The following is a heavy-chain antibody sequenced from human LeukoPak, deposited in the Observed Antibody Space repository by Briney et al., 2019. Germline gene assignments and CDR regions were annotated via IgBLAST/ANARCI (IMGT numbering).Heavy chain of an antibody. D-gene: IGHD5-18*01. CDR3: ASPRGFSYGYFGN. CDR2: IYYSKNT. Sequence: SETLSPTCTVSGGSISSSNAYWGWIRQPPGKGLEWIGSIYYSKNTYYNPSLKSRVTISADTSKNQFSLTLGSVSATDTAVYYCASPRGFSYGYFGNWGQGTLVTVSS. CDR1: GGSISSSNAY. J-gene: IGHJ4*02. V-gene: IGHV4-39*01.